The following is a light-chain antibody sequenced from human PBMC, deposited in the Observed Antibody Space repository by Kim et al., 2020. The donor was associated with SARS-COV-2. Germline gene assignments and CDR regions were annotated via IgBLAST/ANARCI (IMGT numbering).Light chain of an antibody. J-gene: IGKJ2*01. CDR3: QKYDSAPET. V-gene: IGKV1-27*01. CDR2: GAS. CDR1: QCINNC. Sequence: ASVGGRVTLTCRASQCINNCLAWYQQKPGKVPQLLIYGASTLQCAVPSRFSGSGSGTDFTLTISSLQPEDVATYFCQKYDSAPETFGQGTKLEI.